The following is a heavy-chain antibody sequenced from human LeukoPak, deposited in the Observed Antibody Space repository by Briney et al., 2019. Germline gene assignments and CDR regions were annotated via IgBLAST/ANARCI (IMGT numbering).Heavy chain of an antibody. Sequence: ASVKVSCKASGYTFTSYYMHWVRQAPGQGLEWMGWISAYNGNTNYAQKLQGRVTMTTDTSTSTAYMELRSLRSDDTAVYYCAKASFRDGMDVWGQGTTVTVSS. CDR1: GYTFTSYY. J-gene: IGHJ6*02. V-gene: IGHV1-18*04. CDR2: ISAYNGNT. CDR3: AKASFRDGMDV. D-gene: IGHD2-2*01.